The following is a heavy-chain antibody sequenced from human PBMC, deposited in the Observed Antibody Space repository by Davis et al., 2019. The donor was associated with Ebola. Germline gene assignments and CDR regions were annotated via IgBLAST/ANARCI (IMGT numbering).Heavy chain of an antibody. J-gene: IGHJ4*02. CDR1: GFTFSRCS. Sequence: GESLKISCAASGFTFSRCSMSWVRQAPGKGLEWVSSITSSSSYIYYADSVKGRLTISRDNAKNSLYLQMDSLRAEDTAVYYCARPGRGGSYFNSYFDYWGQGTLVTVSS. CDR2: ITSSSSYI. D-gene: IGHD1-26*01. CDR3: ARPGRGGSYFNSYFDY. V-gene: IGHV3-21*01.